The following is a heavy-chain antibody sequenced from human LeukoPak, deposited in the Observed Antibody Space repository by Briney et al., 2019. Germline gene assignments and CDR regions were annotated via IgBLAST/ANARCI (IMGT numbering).Heavy chain of an antibody. CDR1: GFTFSSYA. Sequence: QTGGSLRLSCAASGFTFSSYAMSWVRQAPGKGLEWVSAISGSGGSTYYADSVKGRFTISRDNSKNTLYLQMNSLRAEDTAVYYCAKDIKEYQLPTRGYAFDIWGQGTMVTVSS. CDR3: AKDIKEYQLPTRGYAFDI. J-gene: IGHJ3*02. D-gene: IGHD2-2*01. CDR2: ISGSGGST. V-gene: IGHV3-23*01.